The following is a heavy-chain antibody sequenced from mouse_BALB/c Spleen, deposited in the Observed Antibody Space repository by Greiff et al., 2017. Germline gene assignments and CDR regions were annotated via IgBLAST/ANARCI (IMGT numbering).Heavy chain of an antibody. CDR1: GYAFTNYL. V-gene: IGHV1-54*01. CDR3: ARWGLIYYDYDGFAY. Sequence: VQLQQSGAELVRPGTSVKVSCKASGYAFTNYLIEWVKQRPGQGLEWIGVINPGSGGTNYNEKFKGKATLTADKSSSTAYMQLSSLTSDDSAVYFCARWGLIYYDYDGFAYWGQGTLVTVSA. J-gene: IGHJ3*01. CDR2: INPGSGGT. D-gene: IGHD2-4*01.